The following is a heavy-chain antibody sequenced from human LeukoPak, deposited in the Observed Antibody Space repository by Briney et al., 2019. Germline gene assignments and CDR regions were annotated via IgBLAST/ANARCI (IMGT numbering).Heavy chain of an antibody. D-gene: IGHD6-13*01. V-gene: IGHV3-23*01. CDR3: AKARIAAAGTGAFDV. J-gene: IGHJ3*01. CDR1: GFTFSSYA. Sequence: GGSLRLSCGASGFTFSSYAMTWVRQAPGKGLEWVSAFSATDGSAQYAESVKGRFTISRDNSKNRLYLQMNSLGAEDTAVYYCAKARIAAAGTGAFDVWGQGTMVTVSS. CDR2: FSATDGSA.